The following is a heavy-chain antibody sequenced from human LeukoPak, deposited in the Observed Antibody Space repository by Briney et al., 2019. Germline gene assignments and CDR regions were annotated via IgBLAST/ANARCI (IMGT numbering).Heavy chain of an antibody. Sequence: ASVKVSCKASGYTFTGYYMHWVRQAPGQGLEWMGWINPNSGGTNYAQKFQGRVTMTRDTSISTAYMKLSRLRSDDTAVYYCARGYDFWSGYYLFLVDYFDYWGQGTLVTVSS. D-gene: IGHD3-3*01. J-gene: IGHJ4*02. CDR1: GYTFTGYY. CDR3: ARGYDFWSGYYLFLVDYFDY. CDR2: INPNSGGT. V-gene: IGHV1-2*02.